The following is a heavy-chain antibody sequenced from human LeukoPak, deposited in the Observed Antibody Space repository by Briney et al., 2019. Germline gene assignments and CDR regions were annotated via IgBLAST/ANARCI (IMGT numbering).Heavy chain of an antibody. CDR2: YVGGAT. CDR3: ARGDGYNFFDY. D-gene: IGHD5-24*01. V-gene: IGHV3-53*01. J-gene: IGHJ4*02. Sequence: YVGGATYYADSVKGRFTISRDNSENTLYLQMKRLRAEYTAVYYCARGDGYNFFDYWGQGTLVTVSS.